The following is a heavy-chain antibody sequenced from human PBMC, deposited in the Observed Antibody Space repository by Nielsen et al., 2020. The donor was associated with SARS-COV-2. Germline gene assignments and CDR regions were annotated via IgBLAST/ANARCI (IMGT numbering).Heavy chain of an antibody. V-gene: IGHV3-9*01. CDR3: ANGLSS. D-gene: IGHD3-16*02. J-gene: IGHJ3*01. Sequence: SCAASGFTFDDYAMHWVRQAPGKGLEWVSGISWNSGSIGYADSVKGRFTISRDNAKNSLYLQMNSLRAEDTALYYCANGLSSWGQGTMVTVSS. CDR1: GFTFDDYA. CDR2: ISWNSGSI.